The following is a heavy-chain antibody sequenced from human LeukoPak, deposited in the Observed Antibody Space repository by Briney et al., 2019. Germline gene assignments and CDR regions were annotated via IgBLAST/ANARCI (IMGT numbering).Heavy chain of an antibody. CDR1: GFTFSSYG. CDR2: IWYGGSNK. Sequence: GRSLRLSCAASGFTFSSYGMHWVRQAPGKGLEWVAVIWYGGSNKYYADSVKGRFTISRDNSKNTLYLQMNSLRAEDTAVYYCAKDRSSTSSYMDVWGKGTTVTVSS. CDR3: AKDRSSTSSYMDV. J-gene: IGHJ6*03. V-gene: IGHV3-30*18. D-gene: IGHD2-2*01.